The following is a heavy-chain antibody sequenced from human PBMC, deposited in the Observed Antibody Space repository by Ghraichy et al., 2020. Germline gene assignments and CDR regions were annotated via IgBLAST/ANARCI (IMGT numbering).Heavy chain of an antibody. CDR2: VYYSGST. Sequence: SETLSLTCTVSGGSVSSSSHYWSWIRQPPGKGLEWIAYVYYSGSTNYNPSHKSRASISIDTSTNQFSLKLASVTAADTAVYYCARTEYCSGDACYFGWFDPWGQGTLVTVSS. CDR1: GGSVSSSSHY. D-gene: IGHD2-15*01. J-gene: IGHJ5*02. V-gene: IGHV4-61*01. CDR3: ARTEYCSGDACYFGWFDP.